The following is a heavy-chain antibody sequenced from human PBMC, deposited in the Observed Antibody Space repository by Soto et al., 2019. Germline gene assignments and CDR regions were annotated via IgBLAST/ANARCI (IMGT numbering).Heavy chain of an antibody. J-gene: IGHJ4*02. V-gene: IGHV3-48*01. CDR2: ISSSSSTI. CDR1: GFTFSSYS. CDR3: ARDNRRTYYYDSSGYYGY. D-gene: IGHD3-22*01. Sequence: GGSLRLSCAASGFTFSSYSMNWVRQAPGKGLEWVSYISSSSSTIYYADSVKGRFTISRDNAKNSLYLQMNSLRAEDTAVYYCARDNRRTYYYDSSGYYGYWGQGTLVTVSS.